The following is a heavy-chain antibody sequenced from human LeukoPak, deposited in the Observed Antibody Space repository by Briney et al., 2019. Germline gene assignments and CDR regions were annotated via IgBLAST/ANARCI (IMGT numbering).Heavy chain of an antibody. Sequence: GGSLRLSCAASGFTFSSYEMNWVRQAPGRGLEWVSYISSSDNTIHYADSVKGRFTISRDNAKNSLYLQMNSLRAEDTAVYYCARDINWVGGYWGQGTLVTVSS. D-gene: IGHD7-27*01. V-gene: IGHV3-48*03. CDR1: GFTFSSYE. CDR2: ISSSDNTI. CDR3: ARDINWVGGY. J-gene: IGHJ4*02.